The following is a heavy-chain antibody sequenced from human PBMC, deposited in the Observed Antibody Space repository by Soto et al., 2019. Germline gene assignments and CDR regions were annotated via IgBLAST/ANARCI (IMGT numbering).Heavy chain of an antibody. CDR1: GFTFDDYA. CDR2: ISWNSGSI. J-gene: IGHJ4*02. D-gene: IGHD3-22*01. Sequence: EVQLVESGGGLVQPGRSLRLSCVASGFTFDDYAMHWVRQAPGKGLEWVSGISWNSGSIGYADSVKGRFTISRDNAKNSLYLQMNSLRAEDTALYYCAKDKFYDSSGLLDYWGQGTLVTVSS. CDR3: AKDKFYDSSGLLDY. V-gene: IGHV3-9*01.